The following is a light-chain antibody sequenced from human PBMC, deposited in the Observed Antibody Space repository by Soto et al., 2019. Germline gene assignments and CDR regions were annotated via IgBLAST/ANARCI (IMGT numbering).Light chain of an antibody. V-gene: IGKV1-13*02. CDR3: QQFNSYPLT. Sequence: AIQLTQSPSSLSASVGDRVTITCRASQGISSALAGYQQKPGKAPKLLIYDASSLESGVPSRFSGSGSGTDFTLTISSLQPEDFATYYCQQFNSYPLTFGQGTRLEIK. J-gene: IGKJ5*01. CDR2: DAS. CDR1: QGISSA.